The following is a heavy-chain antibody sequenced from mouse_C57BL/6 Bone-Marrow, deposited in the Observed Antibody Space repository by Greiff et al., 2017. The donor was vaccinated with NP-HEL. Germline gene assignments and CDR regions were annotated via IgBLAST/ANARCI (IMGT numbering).Heavy chain of an antibody. CDR3: ARPIYYDYDEDWYFDV. CDR1: GFTFSSYA. Sequence: DVQLVESGGGLVKPGGSLKLSCAASGFTFSSYAMSWVRQTPEKRLAWVATISDGGSYTYYQDTVTGRLPISNNNAKNNLYLQMSHLKAEDTAMYYCARPIYYDYDEDWYFDVWGTGTTVTVSS. J-gene: IGHJ1*03. V-gene: IGHV5-4*01. CDR2: ISDGGSYT. D-gene: IGHD2-4*01.